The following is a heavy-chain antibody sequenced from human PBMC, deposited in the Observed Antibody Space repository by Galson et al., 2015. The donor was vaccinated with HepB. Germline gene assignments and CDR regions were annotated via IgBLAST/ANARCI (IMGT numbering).Heavy chain of an antibody. CDR3: AKEGRYCSSAICYYYYMDV. CDR1: GFTFSSYG. CDR2: IDYDGRRQ. J-gene: IGHJ6*03. V-gene: IGHV3-33*06. Sequence: SLRLSCAASGFTFSSYGMHWVRQAPGKGLEWVTAIDYDGRRQYYADSVKGRFTISRDNSKNTHYLQMNSLRAEDTAIYYCAKEGRYCSSAICYYYYMDVWGKGTTVTVSS. D-gene: IGHD2-2*01.